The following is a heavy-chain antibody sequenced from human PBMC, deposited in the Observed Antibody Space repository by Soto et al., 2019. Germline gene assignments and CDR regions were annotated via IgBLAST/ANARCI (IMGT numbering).Heavy chain of an antibody. J-gene: IGHJ5*02. CDR1: GYTFTSYG. V-gene: IGHV1-3*01. D-gene: IGHD2-15*01. CDR2: INPDNGNT. Sequence: AAVKVSCKASGYTFTSYGISWVRQAPGQRLEWMGWINPDNGNTKSSQKFQDRVIITRDTSASTAYMDLSSLRSEDTAVYYCARGIATGQLDPWGQGTLVTVSS. CDR3: ARGIATGQLDP.